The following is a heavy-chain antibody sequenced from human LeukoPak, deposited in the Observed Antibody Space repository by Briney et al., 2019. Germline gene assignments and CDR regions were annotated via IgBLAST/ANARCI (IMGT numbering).Heavy chain of an antibody. CDR3: AKDARPSY. J-gene: IGHJ4*02. CDR2: ITGGGGST. V-gene: IGHV3-23*01. Sequence: QPGGSLRLSCAASGFTFSSSAMSWVRQAPGKGLEWVSAITGGGGSTYYADSVKGRFTISRDNSKNTLYLKTKSLRADDTDVYYCAKDARPSYWGQGTLVTVSS. CDR1: GFTFSSSA.